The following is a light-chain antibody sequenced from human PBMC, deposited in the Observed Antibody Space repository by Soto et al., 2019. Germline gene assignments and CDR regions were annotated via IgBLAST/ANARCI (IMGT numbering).Light chain of an antibody. Sequence: DIHMTQSPSSLSPSVGGTVTITCGASQSIASYLNWYQQKTGKAPKILIYAESTLQGGVPLRLSGSGSGTDFNLTITSLQPEDFATYYCQKSYTSPGTFGQGTKVDIK. CDR1: QSIASY. CDR2: AES. CDR3: QKSYTSPGT. V-gene: IGKV1-39*01. J-gene: IGKJ1*01.